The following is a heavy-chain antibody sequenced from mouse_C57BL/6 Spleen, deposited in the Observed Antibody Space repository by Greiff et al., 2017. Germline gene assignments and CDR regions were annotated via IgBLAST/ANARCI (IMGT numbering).Heavy chain of an antibody. V-gene: IGHV1-55*01. CDR2: IYPGSGST. CDR3: ARSPPNYYGSSYSDY. Sequence: VQLQQPGAELVKPGASVKMSCKASGYTFTSYWITWVKQRPGQGLEWIGDIYPGSGSTNYNEKFKSKATLTVDTSASTAYMQLSSLTSEDSAVYYCARSPPNYYGSSYSDYWGQGTTLTVSS. D-gene: IGHD1-1*01. CDR1: GYTFTSYW. J-gene: IGHJ2*01.